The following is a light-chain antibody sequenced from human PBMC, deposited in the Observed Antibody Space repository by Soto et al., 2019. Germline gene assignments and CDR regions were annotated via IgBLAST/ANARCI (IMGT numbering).Light chain of an antibody. J-gene: IGKJ1*01. CDR2: KAS. Sequence: DIQITQSPSTLSASVGDRVIITCRASQSISSWLAWYQQKPGKAPKLLIYKASSLESGVPSRFSGSGSGTEFTLTISSLQPDDFETYYCQQYNSYRTFGQGTKVDXK. CDR1: QSISSW. CDR3: QQYNSYRT. V-gene: IGKV1-5*03.